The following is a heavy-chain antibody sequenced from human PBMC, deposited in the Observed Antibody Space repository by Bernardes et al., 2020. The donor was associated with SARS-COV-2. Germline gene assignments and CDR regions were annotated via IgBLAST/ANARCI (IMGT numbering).Heavy chain of an antibody. Sequence: GGSLRLSCAASGFIVSNNYMTWVRQAPGKGLEWVSTIFSGGGTSYVDSVKGRFTISRDNSKRILYLQMNSLRPDDTAVYYCAREDLKGYCSGADCPYGMDVWGQGTTGTVSS. CDR1: GFIVSNNY. J-gene: IGHJ6*02. D-gene: IGHD2-15*01. CDR2: IFSGGGT. V-gene: IGHV3-66*01. CDR3: AREDLKGYCSGADCPYGMDV.